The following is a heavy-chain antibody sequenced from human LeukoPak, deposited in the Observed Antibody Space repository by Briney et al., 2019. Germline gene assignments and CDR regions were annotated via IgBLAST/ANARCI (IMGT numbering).Heavy chain of an antibody. D-gene: IGHD3-22*01. J-gene: IGHJ1*01. V-gene: IGHV1-69*04. CDR3: AREITPRNYYDSSGYSFQH. CDR2: IIPIFGIA. CDR1: GGTFSSYA. Sequence: SVKVSCKASGGTFSSYAISWVRQAPGQGLEWMGRIIPIFGIANYAQKFQGRVTITAGKSTSTAYMELSSLRSEDTAVYYCAREITPRNYYDSSGYSFQHWGQGTLVTVSS.